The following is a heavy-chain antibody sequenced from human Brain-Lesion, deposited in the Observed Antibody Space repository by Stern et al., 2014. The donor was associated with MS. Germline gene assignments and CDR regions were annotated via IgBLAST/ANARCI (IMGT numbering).Heavy chain of an antibody. CDR3: ARDITGSSAYFAY. CDR2: ISWNSGTI. Sequence: EVQLVESGGDLVQPGRSLRLSCAAFGFPFDDYAMHWVRQAPGQGLAWVAGISWNSGTIGYADSVKGRFTTSRDNAYSSLYLQMNSLRPEDTALYYCARDITGSSAYFAYWGQGTLVTVSS. D-gene: IGHD1-14*01. J-gene: IGHJ4*02. V-gene: IGHV3-9*01. CDR1: GFPFDDYA.